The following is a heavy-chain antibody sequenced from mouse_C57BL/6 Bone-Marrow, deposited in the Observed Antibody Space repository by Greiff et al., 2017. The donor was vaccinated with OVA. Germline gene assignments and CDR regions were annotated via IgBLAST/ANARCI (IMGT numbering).Heavy chain of an antibody. V-gene: IGHV1-53*01. Sequence: QVQLQQSGTELVKPGASVKLSCKASGYTFTSYWMHWVKQRPGQGLEWIGNINPSNGGTNYNEKFKSKATLTVDKSSSTAYMQLSSLTSEDSAVYYCARRGYGSSPYYYAMDYWGQGTSVTVSS. D-gene: IGHD1-1*01. J-gene: IGHJ4*01. CDR3: ARRGYGSSPYYYAMDY. CDR1: GYTFTSYW. CDR2: INPSNGGT.